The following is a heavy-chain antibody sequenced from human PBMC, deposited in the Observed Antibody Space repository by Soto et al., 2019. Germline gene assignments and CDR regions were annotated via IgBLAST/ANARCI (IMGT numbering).Heavy chain of an antibody. Sequence: GXSVKVSCKASVGTFSSYAISWVRQAPGQGLEWMGGIIPIFGTANYAQKFQGRVTITADKSTSTAYMELSSLRSEDTAVYYRARVGLLYGMDAWGQGTTVTVSS. CDR3: ARVGLLYGMDA. V-gene: IGHV1-69*06. CDR1: VGTFSSYA. D-gene: IGHD5-18*01. CDR2: IIPIFGTA. J-gene: IGHJ6*02.